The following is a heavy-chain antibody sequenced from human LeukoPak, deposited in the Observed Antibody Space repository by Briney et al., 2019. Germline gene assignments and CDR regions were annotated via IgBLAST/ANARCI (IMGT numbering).Heavy chain of an antibody. V-gene: IGHV3-30*01. CDR2: ISYDGSNK. J-gene: IGHJ6*03. D-gene: IGHD2-2*01. CDR1: GFTFSSYA. CDR3: ARVSRSTSIERSMDV. Sequence: PGRSLRLSCAASGFTFSSYAMHWVRQAPGKGLEWVAVISYDGSNKYYADSVKGRFTISRDNSKNTLYLQMNSLRAEDTAVYYCARVSRSTSIERSMDVWGKGTTVTVSS.